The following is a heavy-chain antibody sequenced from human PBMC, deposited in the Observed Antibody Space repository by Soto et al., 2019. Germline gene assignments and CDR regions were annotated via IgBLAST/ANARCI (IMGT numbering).Heavy chain of an antibody. CDR1: GVSISSYY. Sequence: SETLSLTCTVSGVSISSYYWSWIRQPPGKGLEWIGYIYYSGSTNYNPSLKSRVTISVDTSKNQFSLKLSSVTAADTAVYYCERHRTRYPPFGYGGQGTLVPVSS. CDR3: ERHRTRYPPFGY. CDR2: IYYSGST. J-gene: IGHJ4*02. V-gene: IGHV4-59*08. D-gene: IGHD1-1*01.